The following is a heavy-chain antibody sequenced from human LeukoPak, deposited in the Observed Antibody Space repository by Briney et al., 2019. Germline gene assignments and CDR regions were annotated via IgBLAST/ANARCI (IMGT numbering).Heavy chain of an antibody. CDR2: ISSSGSTI. Sequence: GGSLRLSCAASGFTFSDYYMSWIRQAPGKGLEWVSYISSSGSTIYYADSVKGRFTISRDNAKNSLYLQMNSLRAEDTAVYYCARARYYYDSSGPNSIGIGIRYWGQGTLVIVSS. J-gene: IGHJ4*02. V-gene: IGHV3-11*01. D-gene: IGHD3-22*01. CDR1: GFTFSDYY. CDR3: ARARYYYDSSGPNSIGIGIRY.